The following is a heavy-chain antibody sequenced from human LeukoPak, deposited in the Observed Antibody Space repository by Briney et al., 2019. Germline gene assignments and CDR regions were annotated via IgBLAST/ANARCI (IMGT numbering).Heavy chain of an antibody. CDR2: IIGNGGWA. D-gene: IGHD2-21*02. J-gene: IGHJ3*01. V-gene: IGHV3-23*01. CDR1: GLTFSNYA. Sequence: GGSLRLSCAASGLTFSNYAMMWLRQAPGKGLEWVAAIIGNGGWALYADSVKGRFTISRDNSKNTLYLQMSSLRAEDTAVYYCAKDPNGDCIGAFDFWGQGTMVTVSS. CDR3: AKDPNGDCIGAFDF.